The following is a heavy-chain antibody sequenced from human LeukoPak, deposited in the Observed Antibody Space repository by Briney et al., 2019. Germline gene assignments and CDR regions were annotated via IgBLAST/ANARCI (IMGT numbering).Heavy chain of an antibody. V-gene: IGHV3-11*04. CDR2: ISSSGSTI. J-gene: IGHJ4*02. D-gene: IGHD6-13*01. CDR3: ASGVFRQLVRRFDY. Sequence: VGSLRLSCAASGFTFSDYYMSWIRQAPGKGLEWVSYISSSGSTIYYADSVKGRFTISRDNAKNSLYLQMNSLRAEDTAVYYCASGVFRQLVRRFDYWGQGTLVTVSS. CDR1: GFTFSDYY.